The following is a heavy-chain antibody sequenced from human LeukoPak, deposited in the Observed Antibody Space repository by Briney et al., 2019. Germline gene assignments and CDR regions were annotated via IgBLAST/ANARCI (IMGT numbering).Heavy chain of an antibody. Sequence: SETLSLTCAVYGGSFSGYYWSWIRQPPGKGLEWIGEINHSGSTNYNPSLKSRVTISVDTSKNQFSLKLSSVTAADTAVYYCARGRSYYDSSGSGGDYWGQGTLVTVSS. CDR3: ARGRSYYDSSGSGGDY. CDR1: GGSFSGYY. D-gene: IGHD3-22*01. V-gene: IGHV4-34*01. CDR2: INHSGST. J-gene: IGHJ4*02.